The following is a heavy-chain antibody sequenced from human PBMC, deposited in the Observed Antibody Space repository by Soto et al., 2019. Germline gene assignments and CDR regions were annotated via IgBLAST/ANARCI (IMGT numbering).Heavy chain of an antibody. D-gene: IGHD3-22*01. CDR3: ARGSDSSGYYSIDY. V-gene: IGHV3-48*03. CDR1: GFTFNHYE. J-gene: IGHJ4*02. CDR2: ISSSGGTK. Sequence: VGSLRLSCAASGFTFNHYEMNWVRQAPGKGLEWVSYISSSGGTKYYADSVKGRFTISRDNAKNSLYLQMNSLRAEDTAIYYCARGSDSSGYYSIDYWGQGTLVTVSS.